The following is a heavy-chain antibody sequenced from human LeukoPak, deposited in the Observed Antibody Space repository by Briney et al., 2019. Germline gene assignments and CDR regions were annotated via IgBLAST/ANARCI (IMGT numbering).Heavy chain of an antibody. CDR2: ISGSGGST. CDR3: AKQRDHCSSTSCYAYFDY. V-gene: IGHV3-23*01. D-gene: IGHD2-2*01. Sequence: GSLRLSCAASGFTFSSSAMSWVRQAPGKGLEWVSAISGSGGSTYYADSVKGRFTISRDNSKNTLYLQMNSLRAEDTAVYYCAKQRDHCSSTSCYAYFDYWGQGTLVTVSS. J-gene: IGHJ4*02. CDR1: GFTFSSSA.